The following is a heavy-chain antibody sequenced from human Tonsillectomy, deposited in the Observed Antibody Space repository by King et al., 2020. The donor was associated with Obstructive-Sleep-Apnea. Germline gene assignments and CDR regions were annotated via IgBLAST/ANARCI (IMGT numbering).Heavy chain of an antibody. CDR1: GFIFRSYG. CDR3: AKVGGSGSYYGYYFDY. D-gene: IGHD3-10*01. CDR2: ISYDGSNK. J-gene: IGHJ4*02. Sequence: VQLVESGGGVVQPGRSLRLSCAASGFIFRSYGMHWVRQAPGKGLEWVAVISYDGSNKYYADSVKGRFTISRDNSKNTLYLQMNSLRAEDTAVYYCAKVGGSGSYYGYYFDYWGQGTLVTVSS. V-gene: IGHV3-30*18.